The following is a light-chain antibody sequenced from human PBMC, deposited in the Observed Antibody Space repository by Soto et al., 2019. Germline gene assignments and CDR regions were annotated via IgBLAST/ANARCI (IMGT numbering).Light chain of an antibody. V-gene: IGLV1-40*01. J-gene: IGLJ1*01. CDR3: QSSDSSLNV. Sequence: QSVLTQPPSVSGAPGQRVTISCTGSSSNIGAGYVVHWYQQLPGTAPKLLIYGNSNRPSGVPDRFSGSKSGTSASLAITGLQAEDEADYYCQSSDSSLNVFGTGTKVTVL. CDR2: GNS. CDR1: SSNIGAGYV.